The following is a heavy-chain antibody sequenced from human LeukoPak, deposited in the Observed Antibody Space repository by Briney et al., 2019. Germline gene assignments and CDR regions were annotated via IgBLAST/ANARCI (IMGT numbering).Heavy chain of an antibody. CDR3: VRDLGVATTYFGD. CDR1: GFTVSSSY. V-gene: IGHV3-53*01. CDR2: MYSGGTT. D-gene: IGHD5-12*01. Sequence: GGSLRLSCAASGFTVSSSYMSWVRQAPGKGLEWLAVMYSGGTTYYADSVKGRFTISRDNSKNTLYLQMNNLRVEDTAMYYCVRDLGVATTYFGDWGQGTLVTVSS. J-gene: IGHJ4*02.